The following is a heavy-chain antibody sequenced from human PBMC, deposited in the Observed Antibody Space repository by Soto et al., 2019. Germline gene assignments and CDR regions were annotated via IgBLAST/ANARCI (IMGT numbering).Heavy chain of an antibody. J-gene: IGHJ6*03. Sequence: GASVKVSCKASGYTFTSYDINWVRQATGQGLEWMGWMNPNSGNTGYAQKFQGRVTMTRNTSISTAYMELSSLRSEDTAVYYCAGGRRCSGGSCYSSGYYYYMDVWGKGTTVTVSS. CDR3: AGGRRCSGGSCYSSGYYYYMDV. CDR2: MNPNSGNT. CDR1: GYTFTSYD. V-gene: IGHV1-8*01. D-gene: IGHD2-15*01.